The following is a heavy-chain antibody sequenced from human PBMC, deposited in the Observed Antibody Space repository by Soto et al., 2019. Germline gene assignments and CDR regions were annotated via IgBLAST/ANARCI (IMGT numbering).Heavy chain of an antibody. J-gene: IGHJ4*02. CDR3: ARCRDGYKDHYFDY. D-gene: IGHD5-12*01. Sequence: PSETLSLTCTVSGGSISSYYWSWIRQPPGKGLEWIGYIYYSGSTNYNPSLKSRVTISVDTSKNQFSLKLSSVTAADTAVYYCARCRDGYKDHYFDYWGQGTLVTVSS. CDR2: IYYSGST. V-gene: IGHV4-59*01. CDR1: GGSISSYY.